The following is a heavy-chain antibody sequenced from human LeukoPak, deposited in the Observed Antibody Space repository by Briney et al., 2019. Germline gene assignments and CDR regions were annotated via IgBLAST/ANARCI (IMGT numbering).Heavy chain of an antibody. D-gene: IGHD3-10*01. Sequence: GVLRLSCAASGFTFSSYSMNWVRQAPGKGLEWVSSISSSSSYIYYADSVKGRFTISRDNAKNSLYLQMNSLRAEDTAVYYCARGAGMVRGYFDYWGQGTLVTVSS. J-gene: IGHJ4*02. CDR2: ISSSSSYI. V-gene: IGHV3-21*01. CDR3: ARGAGMVRGYFDY. CDR1: GFTFSSYS.